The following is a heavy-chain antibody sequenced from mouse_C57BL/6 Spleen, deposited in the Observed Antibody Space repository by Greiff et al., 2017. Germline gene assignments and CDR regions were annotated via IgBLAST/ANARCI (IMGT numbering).Heavy chain of an antibody. Sequence: QVKLQQSGAELARPGASVKLSCKASGYTFTSYGISWVKQRTGQGLEWIGEIYPRSGNTYSTEPFKGKATLTTDKSSSTAYMELRSLTSEDSAVYCCARWGLTGTGYYAMDYWGQGTSVTVSS. CDR2: IYPRSGNT. CDR1: GYTFTSYG. J-gene: IGHJ4*01. V-gene: IGHV1-81*01. CDR3: ARWGLTGTGYYAMDY. D-gene: IGHD4-1*01.